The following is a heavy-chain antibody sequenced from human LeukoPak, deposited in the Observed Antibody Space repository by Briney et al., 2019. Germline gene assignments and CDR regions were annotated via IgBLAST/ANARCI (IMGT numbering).Heavy chain of an antibody. D-gene: IGHD3-10*01. J-gene: IGHJ4*02. CDR1: GLTFSSYG. CDR2: ISGSGGST. Sequence: GGSLRLSCAASGLTFSSYGMGWVRQAPGKGLEWVSAISGSGGSTYYADSVKGRFTISRDNSKNTLYLQMNSLRAEDTAVYYCAKALGTAMVRGVIEYWGQGTPVTVSS. V-gene: IGHV3-23*01. CDR3: AKALGTAMVRGVIEY.